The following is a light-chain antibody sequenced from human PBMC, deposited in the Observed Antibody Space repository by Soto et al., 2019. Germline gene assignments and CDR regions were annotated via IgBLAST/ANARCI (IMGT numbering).Light chain of an antibody. V-gene: IGKV1-33*01. CDR1: QDISNY. Sequence: DIQMTQSPSSLSASVGDRGTIACQASQDISNYLNWYQQKPANAPKLLIYDASNLETAVPSSFSGSGSGTAFTFPISSLQPEDIATYYCQQYDNIPRTFGQGTQLDIK. CDR3: QQYDNIPRT. CDR2: DAS. J-gene: IGKJ1*01.